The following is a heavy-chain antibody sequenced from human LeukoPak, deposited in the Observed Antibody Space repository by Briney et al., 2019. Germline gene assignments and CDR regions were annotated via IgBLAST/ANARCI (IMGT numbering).Heavy chain of an antibody. CDR3: ARDLLSAVAGDYYYYYGMDV. CDR2: ISAYNGNT. Sequence: GASVKVSCKASGYTFTSYGISWVRQAPGQGLEWMGWISAYNGNTNYAQKLQGRVTMTTDTSTSTAYMELRSLRSDDTAVYYCARDLLSAVAGDYYYYYGMDVWGQGTTVTVSS. D-gene: IGHD6-19*01. V-gene: IGHV1-18*01. J-gene: IGHJ6*02. CDR1: GYTFTSYG.